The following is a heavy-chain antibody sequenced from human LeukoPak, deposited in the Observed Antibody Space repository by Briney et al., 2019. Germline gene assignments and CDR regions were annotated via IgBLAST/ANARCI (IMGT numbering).Heavy chain of an antibody. Sequence: GASVKVSCKASGYTFTGYYMHWVRQAPGQGLEWMGWINPNSGGTNYAQKFQGRVTMTRDTSTSTAYMELSRLRSDDTAVYYCARSTGYCSSTSCYEFDPWGQGTLVTVSS. V-gene: IGHV1-2*02. CDR1: GYTFTGYY. D-gene: IGHD2-2*03. J-gene: IGHJ5*02. CDR2: INPNSGGT. CDR3: ARSTGYCSSTSCYEFDP.